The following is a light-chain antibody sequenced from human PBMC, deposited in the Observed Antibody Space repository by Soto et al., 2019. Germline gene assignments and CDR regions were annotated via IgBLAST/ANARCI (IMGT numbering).Light chain of an antibody. CDR2: EVS. J-gene: IGLJ1*01. CDR1: SGDVGAYDY. V-gene: IGLV2-14*01. Sequence: QAVVTQPASVSGSPGQSIAISCTGTSGDVGAYDYVSWYQHHPDKAPKLMIYEVSNRPSGVSDRFSGSKSVYTATLTISGLQAEDEADYYCASHTTSDTRVFGTGTKVTV. CDR3: ASHTTSDTRV.